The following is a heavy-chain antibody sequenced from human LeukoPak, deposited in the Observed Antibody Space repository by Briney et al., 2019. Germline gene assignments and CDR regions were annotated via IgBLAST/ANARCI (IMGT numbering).Heavy chain of an antibody. CDR3: ARGDIALDY. Sequence: SQTLSLTFAITGEGFSKNSAVWKWIRQSPPRGLEWLGRTYYKSKWSSDFAISVKSRITINPDTSKNQFSLHLNAVTPEDKAVYYCARGDIALDYWGQGTLVTVSS. J-gene: IGHJ4*02. V-gene: IGHV6-1*01. D-gene: IGHD5-12*01. CDR1: GEGFSKNSAV. CDR2: TYYKSKWSS.